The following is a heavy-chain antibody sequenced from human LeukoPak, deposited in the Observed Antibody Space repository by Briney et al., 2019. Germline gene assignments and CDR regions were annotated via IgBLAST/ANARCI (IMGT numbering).Heavy chain of an antibody. CDR2: INHSGST. Sequence: SETLSLTCAVYGGSFSGYYWSWIRQPPGKGLEWIGEINHSGSTNYNPSLKSRVTISVDTSKNQFSLKLSSVTAADTAVYYCARVLYFHYFDYWGQGTLVTVSS. J-gene: IGHJ4*02. V-gene: IGHV4-34*01. CDR1: GGSFSGYY. CDR3: ARVLYFHYFDY. D-gene: IGHD3-10*01.